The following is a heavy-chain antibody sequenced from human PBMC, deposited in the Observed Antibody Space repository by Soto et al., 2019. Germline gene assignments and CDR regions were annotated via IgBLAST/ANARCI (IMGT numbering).Heavy chain of an antibody. V-gene: IGHV3-23*01. D-gene: IGHD2-15*01. Sequence: EVQVLESGGGLVQPGGSLRLSCAASGFTFSSYAMSWVRQAPGKGLEWVSAISGSGGSTYYADSVKGRFTISRDNSKNTLYLQMNSLRAEDTAVYYCAKGDCSGGSCSPFDYWGHGTLVTVSS. CDR3: AKGDCSGGSCSPFDY. CDR2: ISGSGGST. CDR1: GFTFSSYA. J-gene: IGHJ4*01.